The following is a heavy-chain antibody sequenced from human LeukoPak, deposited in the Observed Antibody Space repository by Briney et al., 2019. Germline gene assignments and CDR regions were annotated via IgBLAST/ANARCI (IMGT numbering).Heavy chain of an antibody. J-gene: IGHJ5*02. Sequence: SVKVPCKASGGTFSSYAISWVRQAPGQGLEWMGGIIPIFGTANYAQKFQGRVTITADKSTSTAYMELSSLRCEDAAVYSCAGEGVRGVIYTRTPNLFGPWGQGTLVTVSS. CDR3: AGEGVRGVIYTRTPNLFGP. CDR1: GGTFSSYA. V-gene: IGHV1-69*06. D-gene: IGHD3-10*01. CDR2: IIPIFGTA.